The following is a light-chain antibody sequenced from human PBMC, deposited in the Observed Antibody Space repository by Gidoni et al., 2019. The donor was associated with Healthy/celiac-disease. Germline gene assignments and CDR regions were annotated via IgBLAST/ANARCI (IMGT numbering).Light chain of an antibody. CDR1: QSVLYSYNNKNY. J-gene: IGKJ1*01. CDR3: QQYYSTPWT. V-gene: IGKV4-1*01. CDR2: WAS. Sequence: IVMPQSPAPLAVSLGERATTNCKSSQSVLYSYNNKNYLTWYQQKPGQPPKLLIYWASTRESGVPDRFSGSGSGTDFTLTISSLQAEDVAVYYCQQYYSTPWTFGQGTKVEIK.